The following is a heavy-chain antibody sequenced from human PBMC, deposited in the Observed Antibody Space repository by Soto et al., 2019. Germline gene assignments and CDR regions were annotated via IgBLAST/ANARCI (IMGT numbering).Heavy chain of an antibody. Sequence: ASVKISCKASGYTFNTYGITWVRQAPGQGLEWMGWINPYNGNTKFAQKFQGRVTMTTATSTSTAYMEVASLRSDDTAVYYCARGCIAVKTHLCYWGQGTLVTVSS. CDR2: INPYNGNT. V-gene: IGHV1-18*01. J-gene: IGHJ4*02. CDR1: GYTFNTYG. CDR3: ARGCIAVKTHLCY. D-gene: IGHD4-17*01.